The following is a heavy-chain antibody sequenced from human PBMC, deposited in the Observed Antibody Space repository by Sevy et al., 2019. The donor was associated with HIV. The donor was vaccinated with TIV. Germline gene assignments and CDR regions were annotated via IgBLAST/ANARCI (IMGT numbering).Heavy chain of an antibody. Sequence: ASVKVSCKASGYTFTGYYMHWVRQAPGQGLEWMGWINPNSGGTNYAQKFQGRVTMTRDTSISTAYMELSRLRSDDTAVYYCATGVGWDNWNYWRNWFDPWGQGTLVTVSS. CDR3: ATGVGWDNWNYWRNWFDP. CDR2: INPNSGGT. J-gene: IGHJ5*02. D-gene: IGHD1-7*01. V-gene: IGHV1-2*02. CDR1: GYTFTGYY.